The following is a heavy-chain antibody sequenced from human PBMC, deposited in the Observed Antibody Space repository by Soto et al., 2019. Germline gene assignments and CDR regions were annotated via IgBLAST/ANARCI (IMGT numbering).Heavy chain of an antibody. D-gene: IGHD6-13*01. J-gene: IGHJ5*02. CDR3: ARLHGGGSSWYWFDP. CDR2: IYYSGST. CDR1: GGSISSSSYY. V-gene: IGHV4-39*01. Sequence: PSENLSLTCTVSGGSISSSSYYWGWIRQPPGKGLEWIGSIYYSGSTYYNPSLKSRVTISVDTSKNQFSLKLSSVTAADTAVYYCARLHGGGSSWYWFDPRGQGTLVTGSS.